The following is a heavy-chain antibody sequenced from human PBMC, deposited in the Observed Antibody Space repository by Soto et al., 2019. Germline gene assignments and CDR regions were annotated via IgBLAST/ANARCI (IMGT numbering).Heavy chain of an antibody. D-gene: IGHD2-8*01. CDR2: IIPIFGTA. Sequence: QVQLVQSGAEVKKPGSSVKVSCKASGGTFSSYAISWVRQAPGQGLEWMGGIIPIFGTANYAQKFQGRVTITADESTSTGYMELSSPRSEDTAVYYCARAKRIVLRETSFDYWGQGTLVTVSS. CDR3: ARAKRIVLRETSFDY. J-gene: IGHJ4*02. V-gene: IGHV1-69*12. CDR1: GGTFSSYA.